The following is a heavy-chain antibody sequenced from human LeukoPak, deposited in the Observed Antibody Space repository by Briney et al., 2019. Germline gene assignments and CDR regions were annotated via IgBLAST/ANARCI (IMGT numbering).Heavy chain of an antibody. D-gene: IGHD3-22*01. J-gene: IGHJ1*01. CDR3: ARDVGGGYHLFTEKH. CDR1: RVTFVNYR. Sequence: GGSLRLSLAATRVTFVNYRMDRVRQAPWRGLEGVANLNEEGSVKNYVDSVRGRFSISKYNAYDSLYLEMSSRRAEDTAVYYCARDVGGGYHLFTEKHRGEGALVSVSS. CDR2: LNEEGSVK. V-gene: IGHV3-7*04.